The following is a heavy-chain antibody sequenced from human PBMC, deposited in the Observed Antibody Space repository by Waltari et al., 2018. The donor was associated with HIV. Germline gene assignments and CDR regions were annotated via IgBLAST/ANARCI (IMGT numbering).Heavy chain of an antibody. CDR2: ISSCSSTI. Sequence: EVQLVESGGGLVQPGGSLRLPCAAYGFTFSSYSMNWVRQHPGKGLELXXYISSCSSTIYCSDSVKGGFTISRDNAKNSLYLQMNSLRAEDTAVYYCARFRVARHGYYYGMDVWGQGTTVTVSS. V-gene: IGHV3-48*04. CDR1: GFTFSSYS. CDR3: ARFRVARHGYYYGMDV. D-gene: IGHD3-10*01. J-gene: IGHJ6*02.